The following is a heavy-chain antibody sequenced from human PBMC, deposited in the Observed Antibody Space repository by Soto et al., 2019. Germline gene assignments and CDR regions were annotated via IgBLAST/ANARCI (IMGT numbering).Heavy chain of an antibody. CDR1: GGTFSSYT. CDR3: ARDRGYSYGYGGYFDY. V-gene: IGHV1-69*08. CDR2: IIPILGIA. D-gene: IGHD5-18*01. J-gene: IGHJ4*02. Sequence: QVQLVQSGAEVKKPGSSVKVSCKASGGTFSSYTISWVRQAPGQGLEWMGRIIPILGIANYAQKFQGRVTITXXKXTXKAYMELSSLRSEDTAVYYCARDRGYSYGYGGYFDYWGQGTLVTVSS.